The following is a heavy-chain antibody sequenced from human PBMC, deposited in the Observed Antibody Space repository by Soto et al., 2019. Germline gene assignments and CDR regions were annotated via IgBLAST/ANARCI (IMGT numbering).Heavy chain of an antibody. CDR2: MNPNSGNT. V-gene: IGHV1-8*01. J-gene: IGHJ6*02. D-gene: IGHD3-22*01. CDR3: ARRYYDSSGYSPGLYYYYGMDV. Sequence: ASVKVSCKASGYTFTSYDINWVRQATGQGLEWMGWMNPNSGNTGYAQKFQGRVTMTRNASISTAYMELSSLRSEDTAVYYCARRYYDSSGYSPGLYYYYGMDVWGQGTTVTVSS. CDR1: GYTFTSYD.